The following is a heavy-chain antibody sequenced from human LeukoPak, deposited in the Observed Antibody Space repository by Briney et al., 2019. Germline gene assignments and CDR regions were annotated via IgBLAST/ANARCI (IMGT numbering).Heavy chain of an antibody. Sequence: PSETLSLTCAVFGVSFSDYDWSWIRQPPGKGLEWIGEINHSGITNYNPSLKSRVTISADTSKNQFSLKLSSVAAADTSVYYCASDTVAGTGWGQGTLVTVSS. CDR1: GVSFSDYD. CDR3: ASDTVAGTG. D-gene: IGHD6-19*01. J-gene: IGHJ4*02. CDR2: INHSGIT. V-gene: IGHV4-34*01.